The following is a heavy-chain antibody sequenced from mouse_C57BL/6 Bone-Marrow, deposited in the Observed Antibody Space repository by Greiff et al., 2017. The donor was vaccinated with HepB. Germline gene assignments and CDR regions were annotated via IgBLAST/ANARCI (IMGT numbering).Heavy chain of an antibody. CDR1: GFTFSDYY. V-gene: IGHV5-12*01. Sequence: EVMLVESGGGLVQPGGSLKLSCAASGFTFSDYYMYWVRQTPEKRLEWVAYISNGGGSTYYPDTVKGRFTISRDNAKNTLYLQMSRLKSEDTAMYYCARHLYYYGSSYGAMDYWGQGTSVTVSS. CDR2: ISNGGGST. D-gene: IGHD1-1*01. CDR3: ARHLYYYGSSYGAMDY. J-gene: IGHJ4*01.